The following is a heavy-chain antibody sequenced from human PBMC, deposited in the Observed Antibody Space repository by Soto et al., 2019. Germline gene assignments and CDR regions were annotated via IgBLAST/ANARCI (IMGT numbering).Heavy chain of an antibody. CDR2: VSFSGSK. V-gene: IGHV4-39*01. J-gene: IGHJ5*02. CDR3: AIGSTWQARDCFDP. Sequence: PSETLSLTCTVSGGAISNSTYYWGWIRQPPGKRLEWIGSVSFSGSKYYNPSLKSRVTFSIDTSKTLISLKLRSVTAADTAVYYCAIGSTWQARDCFDPWGPGTLVTLFS. CDR1: GGAISNSTYY. D-gene: IGHD6-13*01.